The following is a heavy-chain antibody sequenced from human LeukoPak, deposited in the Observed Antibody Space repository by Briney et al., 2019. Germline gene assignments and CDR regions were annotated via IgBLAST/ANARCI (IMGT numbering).Heavy chain of an antibody. D-gene: IGHD4-23*01. CDR2: INPNSGGV. V-gene: IGHV1-2*06. Sequence: ASVKVSCKASRYTFTGYYMHWVRQAPGQGLEWMGRINPNSGGVNYAQKFQGRVTMTRDTSISTAYMELSRLRSDDTAVYYCARDRAEYGGNSLGYWGQGTLVTVSS. CDR1: RYTFTGYY. CDR3: ARDRAEYGGNSLGY. J-gene: IGHJ4*02.